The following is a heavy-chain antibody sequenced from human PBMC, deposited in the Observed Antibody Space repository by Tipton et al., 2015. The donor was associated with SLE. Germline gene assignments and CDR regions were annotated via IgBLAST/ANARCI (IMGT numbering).Heavy chain of an antibody. J-gene: IGHJ4*02. Sequence: SGFTFSSSGMHWVRQSPGTGLAWVAVIRFDGTGEYYAGSVKGRFTISRDNAKNSLYLEMNSLRAEDTAVYYCARGETIGSSPGFDYWGQGTLVTASS. CDR2: IRFDGTGE. CDR1: GFTFSSSG. V-gene: IGHV3-33*01. D-gene: IGHD6-13*01. CDR3: ARGETIGSSPGFDY.